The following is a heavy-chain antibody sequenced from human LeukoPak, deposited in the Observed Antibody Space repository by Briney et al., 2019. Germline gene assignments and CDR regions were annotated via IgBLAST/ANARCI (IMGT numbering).Heavy chain of an antibody. J-gene: IGHJ4*02. V-gene: IGHV4-59*08. Sequence: SETLSLTCTVSGDSISGYYWSWIRQPPGKGLEWIGYIYYSGSTNYNPSLKSRVTISVDTSKNQFSLKLSSVTAADTAVYYCARRGGSSSWYDGIDYWGQGTLVTVSS. D-gene: IGHD6-13*01. CDR2: IYYSGST. CDR3: ARRGGSSSWYDGIDY. CDR1: GDSISGYY.